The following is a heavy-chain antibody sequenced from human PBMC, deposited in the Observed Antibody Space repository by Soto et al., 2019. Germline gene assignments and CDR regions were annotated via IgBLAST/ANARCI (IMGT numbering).Heavy chain of an antibody. V-gene: IGHV4-61*01. CDR2: IFYNGTA. CDR1: GGSVSSGSFH. J-gene: IGHJ4*02. CDR3: ARIGGWYDIDF. D-gene: IGHD6-19*01. Sequence: SETLSLTCSVSGGSVSSGSFHWSWIRQPPGKGLQFIGSIFYNGTANYSPSLKNRVSISIDTSQSQFFLQLISVAAADTAVYYCARIGGWYDIDFWGQGSLVTVS.